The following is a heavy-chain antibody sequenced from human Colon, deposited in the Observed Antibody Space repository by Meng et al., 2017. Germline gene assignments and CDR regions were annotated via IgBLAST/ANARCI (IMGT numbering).Heavy chain of an antibody. CDR2: IDHRGDP. D-gene: IGHD4-23*01. J-gene: IGHJ4*02. CDR3: ARHGGYYQDY. V-gene: IGHV4-4*02. Sequence: VQLKGSGQGRCKPSGPLSLTCAVSGGSINVGVWWSWVRQAPGKGLEWIGQIDHRGDPYYNPSLKSRVTMSVDRSKSQVSLQLTSVTAADTAVYYCARHGGYYQDYWGQGTLVTVSS. CDR1: GGSINVGVW.